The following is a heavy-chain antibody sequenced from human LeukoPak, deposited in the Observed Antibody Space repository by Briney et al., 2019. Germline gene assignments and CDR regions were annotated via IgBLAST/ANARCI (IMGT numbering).Heavy chain of an antibody. CDR3: ATLDGGNSD. V-gene: IGHV3-23*01. J-gene: IGHJ1*01. CDR2: ISGSGANT. D-gene: IGHD4-23*01. Sequence: GGSLRLSCAGSGFTFSNYAMSWVRQAPGKGLEWVSGISGSGANTYYADSVKGRFTISRDNAKNSLYLQMNSLRGEDTAVYYCATLDGGNSDWGQGTLVSVSS. CDR1: GFTFSNYA.